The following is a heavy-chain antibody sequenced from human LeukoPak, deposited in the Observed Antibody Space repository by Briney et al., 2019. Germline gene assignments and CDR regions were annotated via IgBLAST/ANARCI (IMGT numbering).Heavy chain of an antibody. CDR3: AREVLPAAMGIDY. V-gene: IGHV3-21*01. Sequence: GGSLRLSCAASGFTFSSSSMSWVRQAPGKGLGWVSSISSSSSYIYYADSLKGRFTISRDNAKNSLYLQMNSLRAEDTAVYYCAREVLPAAMGIDYWGQGTLVTVSS. D-gene: IGHD2-2*01. CDR1: GFTFSSSS. J-gene: IGHJ4*02. CDR2: ISSSSSYI.